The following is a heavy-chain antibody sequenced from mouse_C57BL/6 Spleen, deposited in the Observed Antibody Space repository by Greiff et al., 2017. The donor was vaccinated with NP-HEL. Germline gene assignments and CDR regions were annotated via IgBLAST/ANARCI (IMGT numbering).Heavy chain of an antibody. Sequence: EVQLQQSGPVLVKPGASVKMSCKASGYTFTDYYMNWVKQSHGKSLEWIGVINPYNGGTSYNQKFKGKATLTVDKSSSTAYMELNSLTSEDSAVYYCAFITTVVADYFDYWGQGTTLTVSS. J-gene: IGHJ2*01. CDR2: INPYNGGT. V-gene: IGHV1-19*01. CDR1: GYTFTDYY. D-gene: IGHD1-1*01. CDR3: AFITTVVADYFDY.